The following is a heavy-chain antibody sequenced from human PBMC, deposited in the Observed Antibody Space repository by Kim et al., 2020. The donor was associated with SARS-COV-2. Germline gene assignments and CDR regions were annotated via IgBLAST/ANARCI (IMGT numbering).Heavy chain of an antibody. J-gene: IGHJ3*02. D-gene: IGHD3-22*01. V-gene: IGHV3-21*01. CDR1: GFTFSSYS. Sequence: GGSLRLSCAASGFTFSSYSMNWVRQAPGKGLEWVSSISSSSSYIYYADSVKGRFTISRDNAKNSLYLQMNSLRAEDTAVYYCASISSEGGYYDSSGSDAFDIWGQGTMVTVSS. CDR3: ASISSEGGYYDSSGSDAFDI. CDR2: ISSSSSYI.